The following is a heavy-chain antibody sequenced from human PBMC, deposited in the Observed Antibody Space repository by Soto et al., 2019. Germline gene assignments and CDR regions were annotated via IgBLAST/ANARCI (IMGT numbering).Heavy chain of an antibody. CDR2: INPGDSYT. Sequence: GESLKISCKGSGYSFTSYCIGWVRQMHGKGLEEKGIINPGDSYTRYSLSFKGQVTSAADKSISTAYMHRRRLKASDTATYNYMRHRDAVGDRLLPDYYFCGMDVWGQGTTVTVSS. V-gene: IGHV5-51*01. D-gene: IGHD3-10*01. CDR1: GYSFTSYC. CDR3: MRHRDAVGDRLLPDYYFCGMDV. J-gene: IGHJ6*02.